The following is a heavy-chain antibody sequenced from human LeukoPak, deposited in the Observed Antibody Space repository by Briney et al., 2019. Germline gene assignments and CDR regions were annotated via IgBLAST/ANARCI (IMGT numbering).Heavy chain of an antibody. Sequence: ASVKVSCKASGYTFPSYFMHWVRQAPGQGLEWMGIINHTGGSTTYAQKFQGRVTMTRDTSTSTVYVELSSLRSDDTAVYYCAGTAARRFDYWGQGTLVTVSS. CDR3: AGTAARRFDY. J-gene: IGHJ4*02. D-gene: IGHD6-6*01. CDR2: INHTGGST. CDR1: GYTFPSYF. V-gene: IGHV1-46*01.